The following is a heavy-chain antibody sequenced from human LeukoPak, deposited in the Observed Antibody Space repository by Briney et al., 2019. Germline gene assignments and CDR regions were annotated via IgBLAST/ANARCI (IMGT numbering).Heavy chain of an antibody. V-gene: IGHV1-2*02. Sequence: ASVKVSCKASGYSFTAFYIHWVRQAPGQGLEWMGWIHPRSGETNYAYKFQGRVSMTRDTSISTAYMDLSGLRSDDTALYYCARGLGWDSGTYLGAWGQGTLVTVSS. D-gene: IGHD1-26*01. CDR1: GYSFTAFY. CDR2: IHPRSGET. CDR3: ARGLGWDSGTYLGA. J-gene: IGHJ5*02.